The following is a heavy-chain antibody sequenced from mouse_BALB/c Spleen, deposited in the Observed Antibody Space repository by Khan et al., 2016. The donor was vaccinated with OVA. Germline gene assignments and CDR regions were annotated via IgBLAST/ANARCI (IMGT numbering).Heavy chain of an antibody. CDR2: IWHDGST. J-gene: IGHJ4*01. V-gene: IGHV2-6-1*01. Sequence: VQLKQSGPGLVAPSQSLSITCTISGFSLTNYGVHWVRQPPGKGLEWLVVIWHDGSTTYNSALKSRLTISKDNSKSQGFLKMNSLQTDDTAMYFCARQPYYHYNIMDYWGQGTSVTVSS. D-gene: IGHD2-10*01. CDR1: GFSLTNYG. CDR3: ARQPYYHYNIMDY.